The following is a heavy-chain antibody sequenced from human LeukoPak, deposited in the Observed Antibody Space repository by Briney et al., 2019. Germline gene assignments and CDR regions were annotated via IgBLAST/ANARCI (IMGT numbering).Heavy chain of an antibody. CDR3: ARHPNLPGHCSSTSCPYYYYYGMDV. Sequence: GESLKISCKGSGYSFTSYWIGWVRQMPGKGLEWMGIIYPGDSDTRYSPSFQGQVTISADKSISTAYLQWSSLKASDTAMYYCARHPNLPGHCSSTSCPYYYYYGMDVWGQGTTVTVSS. V-gene: IGHV5-51*01. CDR2: IYPGDSDT. D-gene: IGHD2-2*01. CDR1: GYSFTSYW. J-gene: IGHJ6*02.